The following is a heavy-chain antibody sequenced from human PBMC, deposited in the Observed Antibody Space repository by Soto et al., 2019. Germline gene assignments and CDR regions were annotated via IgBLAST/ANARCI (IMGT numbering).Heavy chain of an antibody. Sequence: PSETLSLTCTVSGGSISSGGYYWSWIRQHPGKGLEWIGYIYYSGSTYYNPSLKSRVTISVDTSKNQFSLKLSSVTAADTAVYYCARDYMVRGDSHYNWFEPWGQGTLVTVSS. V-gene: IGHV4-31*03. J-gene: IGHJ5*02. D-gene: IGHD3-10*01. CDR3: ARDYMVRGDSHYNWFEP. CDR1: GGSISSGGYY. CDR2: IYYSGST.